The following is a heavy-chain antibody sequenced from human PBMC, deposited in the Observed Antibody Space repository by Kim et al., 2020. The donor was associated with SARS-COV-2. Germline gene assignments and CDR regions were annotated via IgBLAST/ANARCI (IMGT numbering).Heavy chain of an antibody. D-gene: IGHD1-1*01. Sequence: GGSLRLSCAASGFTFSDHYMDWVRQAPGKGLEWIGRTRNKVNSYTTEYAAPVKGRFTMSRDDSKNSVYLQMNSLKTEDTAVYYCARDKGDNDLDYWGQGTLVTVSS. CDR3: ARDKGDNDLDY. J-gene: IGHJ4*02. CDR1: GFTFSDHY. V-gene: IGHV3-72*01. CDR2: TRNKVNSYTT.